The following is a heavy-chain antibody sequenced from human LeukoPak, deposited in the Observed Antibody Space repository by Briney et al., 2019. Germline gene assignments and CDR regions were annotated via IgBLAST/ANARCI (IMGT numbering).Heavy chain of an antibody. D-gene: IGHD3-22*01. V-gene: IGHV4-4*09. J-gene: IGHJ4*02. CDR2: IYTSGST. Sequence: SETLSLTCTVSGGSISSYYWSWIRQPPGKGLEWIGYIYTSGSTNYNPSLKSRVTISVDTSKNQFSLKLSSVTAADTAVYYCARRSYYYDSLYYFDYWGQGTLVTVSS. CDR1: GGSISSYY. CDR3: ARRSYYYDSLYYFDY.